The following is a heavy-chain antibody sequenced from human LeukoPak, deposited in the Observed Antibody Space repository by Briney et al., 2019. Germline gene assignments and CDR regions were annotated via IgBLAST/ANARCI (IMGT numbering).Heavy chain of an antibody. Sequence: PGGSLRLSCAASGFTFSRYSMNWVRQAPGKGLEWVSSISISSNYIYYADSVKGRFTISRDSSKNTLFLQMNRLRPEDAAVYYCAKAPVTTCRGAYRYPFDYWGQGTLVTVSS. CDR2: ISISSNYI. CDR1: GFTFSRYS. J-gene: IGHJ4*02. CDR3: AKAPVTTCRGAYRYPFDY. D-gene: IGHD2-15*01. V-gene: IGHV3-21*04.